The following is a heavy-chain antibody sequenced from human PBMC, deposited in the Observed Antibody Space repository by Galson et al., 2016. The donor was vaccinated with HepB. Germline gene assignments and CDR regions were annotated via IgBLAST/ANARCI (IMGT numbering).Heavy chain of an antibody. Sequence: SLRLSCAASEFPFSTYGMHWVRQAPGKGLEWVSAISYDGSLKYYADSVKGRFTISRDNSKNTLHLQMNSLRAEDTAVYYCAKDEFRGESGSHQGSYFGMNVWGQGTTVTVSS. CDR1: EFPFSTYG. CDR3: AKDEFRGESGSHQGSYFGMNV. D-gene: IGHD3-10*01. J-gene: IGHJ6*02. CDR2: ISYDGSLK. V-gene: IGHV3-30*18.